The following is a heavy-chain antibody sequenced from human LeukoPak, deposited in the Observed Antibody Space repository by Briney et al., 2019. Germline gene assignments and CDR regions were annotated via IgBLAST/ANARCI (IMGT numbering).Heavy chain of an antibody. V-gene: IGHV4-34*01. CDR3: ARRYYYGSGSYSSRVAPLDY. Sequence: PSEILTLTCAVYGGSFSGYYWSWIRQPPGKGLEWIGDINHSGSTNYNPSLKSRVTISVDTSKNQFSLKLSSVTAADTAVYYCARRYYYGSGSYSSRVAPLDYWGQGTLVTVSS. D-gene: IGHD3-10*01. J-gene: IGHJ4*02. CDR1: GGSFSGYY. CDR2: INHSGST.